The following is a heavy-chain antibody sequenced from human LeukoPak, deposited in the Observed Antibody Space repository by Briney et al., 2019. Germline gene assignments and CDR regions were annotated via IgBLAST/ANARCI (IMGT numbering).Heavy chain of an antibody. CDR2: IYSGGGT. CDR1: GFRFSSYA. CDR3: ATMVRKILDY. J-gene: IGHJ4*02. Sequence: GGSLRLACAASGFRFSSYAMSWVRQAPGKGLEWVSVIYSGGGTYYADSVKGRFTISRDNSKNTLYLQMNSLRAEDTAVYYCATMVRKILDYWGQGTLVTVSS. V-gene: IGHV3-53*01. D-gene: IGHD3-10*01.